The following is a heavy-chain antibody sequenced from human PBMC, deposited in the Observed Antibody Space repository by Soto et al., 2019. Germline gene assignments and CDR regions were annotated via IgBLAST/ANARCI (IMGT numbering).Heavy chain of an antibody. Sequence: EVQLVESGGGLVQPGGSLRLSCAASGFTFNNYWMHWVRQAPGKGLVWVSRINSDGSTRSYADFVKGRFTISRDNAKNTVYLQMNSLRVEDTAVYYCARDLVDWGQGTLVTVSS. J-gene: IGHJ4*02. CDR1: GFTFNNYW. CDR3: ARDLVD. V-gene: IGHV3-74*01. CDR2: INSDGSTR. D-gene: IGHD2-15*01.